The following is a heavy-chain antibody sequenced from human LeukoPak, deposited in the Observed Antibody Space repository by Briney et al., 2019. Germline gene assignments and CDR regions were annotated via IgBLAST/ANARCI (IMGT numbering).Heavy chain of an antibody. V-gene: IGHV3-23*01. CDR1: GFTFSRYG. CDR3: AKEIYYDSTGPQY. J-gene: IGHJ4*02. CDR2: ISGSGGST. D-gene: IGHD3-22*01. Sequence: AGSLRLSCAASGFTFSRYGMSWVRQAPGKGLEWVSAISGSGGSTYYADSVKGRFTISRDNSRNTLYLQMNSLRAEDTAVYYCAKEIYYDSTGPQYWGQGTLVTVSS.